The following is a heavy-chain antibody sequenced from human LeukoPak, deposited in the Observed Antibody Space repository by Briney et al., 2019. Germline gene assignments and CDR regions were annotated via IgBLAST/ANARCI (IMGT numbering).Heavy chain of an antibody. Sequence: PSETLSLTCTVSGGSISSYYWGWIRQPPGKGLEWIGSIYYSGSTYYNPSLKSRVTISVDTSENQFSLKLSSVTAADTAVYYCARPSGAVAGPYFDYWGQGTLVTVSS. J-gene: IGHJ4*02. V-gene: IGHV4-39*01. D-gene: IGHD6-19*01. CDR1: GGSISSYY. CDR3: ARPSGAVAGPYFDY. CDR2: IYYSGST.